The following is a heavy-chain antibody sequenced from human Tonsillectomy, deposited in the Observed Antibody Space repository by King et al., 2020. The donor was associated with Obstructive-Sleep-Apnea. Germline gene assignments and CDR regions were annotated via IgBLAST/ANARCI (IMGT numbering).Heavy chain of an antibody. Sequence: VQLVESGTEVKKPGASVRVSCKASGYTFTDYYVHWVRQAPGQGLEWMGWINPNSGDTNYAQKFQGRVTMTRNTSISTAYMELSSLRSDDTAVYYCARDRPAAGLSWYVDLWGRGTLVTVSS. CDR1: GYTFTDYY. D-gene: IGHD6-13*01. CDR3: ARDRPAAGLSWYVDL. J-gene: IGHJ2*01. V-gene: IGHV1-2*02. CDR2: INPNSGDT.